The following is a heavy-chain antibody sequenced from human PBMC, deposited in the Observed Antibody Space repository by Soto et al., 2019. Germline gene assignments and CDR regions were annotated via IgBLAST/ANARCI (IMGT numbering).Heavy chain of an antibody. J-gene: IGHJ6*02. D-gene: IGHD3-9*01. CDR2: ISGSGGST. V-gene: IGHV3-23*01. CDR3: AKDGDDILTGDYYYGMDV. CDR1: GFTFSSYA. Sequence: GESLKISCAASGFTFSSYAMSWVRQAPGKGLEWVSAISGSGGSTYYADSVKGRFTISRDNSKNTLYLQMNSLRAEDTAVYYCAKDGDDILTGDYYYGMDVWGQGTTVTVSS.